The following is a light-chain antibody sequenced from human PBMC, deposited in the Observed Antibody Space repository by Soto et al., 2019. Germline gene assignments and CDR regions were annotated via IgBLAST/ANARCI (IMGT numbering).Light chain of an antibody. CDR1: TSDVGGYNY. CDR2: DVT. V-gene: IGLV2-14*03. Sequence: QSALTQPASVSGSLGQSITISCTGTTSDVGGYNYVSWYQQHPGKAPQLVIYDVTNRPSGVSNRFSGSKSGNTASLTISGLQAEDEADYYCSSYTSSSTLVFGGGTQLTVL. J-gene: IGLJ3*02. CDR3: SSYTSSSTLV.